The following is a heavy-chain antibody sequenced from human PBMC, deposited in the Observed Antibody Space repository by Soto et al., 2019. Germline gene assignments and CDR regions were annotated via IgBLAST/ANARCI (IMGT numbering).Heavy chain of an antibody. V-gene: IGHV1-18*01. D-gene: IGHD4-17*01. CDR1: GYTFTNYG. Sequence: GASVKVSCKASGYTFTNYGISWVRQAPGQGLEWMGWISAYNGNTNYAQKLQGRVTMSVDTSKRQFSLNLSSLTAADTAVYYCARRYGPGFDYWGQGTLVTAPQ. J-gene: IGHJ4*02. CDR3: ARRYGPGFDY. CDR2: ISAYNGNT.